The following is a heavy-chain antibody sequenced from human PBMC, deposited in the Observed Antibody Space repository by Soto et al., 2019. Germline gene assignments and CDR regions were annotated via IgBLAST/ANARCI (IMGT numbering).Heavy chain of an antibody. CDR2: ISYSGST. D-gene: IGHD1-1*01. Sequence: QLQLQESGPGLVKPSETLSLTCTVSVGSISSSTYNYWGWVRQPPGKGLEWIGSISYSGSTYYNPSLKSRVTISVDTSMNQFSLKLTSVTAADTAVYYCAKLVDWNDSPFDHWGQGTLVTVSS. CDR3: AKLVDWNDSPFDH. CDR1: VGSISSSTYNY. V-gene: IGHV4-39*01. J-gene: IGHJ4*02.